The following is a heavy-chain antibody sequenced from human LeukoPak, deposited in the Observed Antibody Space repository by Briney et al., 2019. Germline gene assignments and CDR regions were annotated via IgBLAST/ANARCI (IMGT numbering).Heavy chain of an antibody. V-gene: IGHV3-30*02. CDR2: IRYDGSNK. Sequence: GGSLRLSCAASGFTFSSYGMHWVRQAPGKGLEWVAFIRYDGSNKYYANSVKGRFTISRDNSKNTLYLQMNSLRAEDTAVYYCAKLASSYSSSWYGELDYWGQGTLVTVSS. D-gene: IGHD6-13*01. CDR3: AKLASSYSSSWYGELDY. CDR1: GFTFSSYG. J-gene: IGHJ4*02.